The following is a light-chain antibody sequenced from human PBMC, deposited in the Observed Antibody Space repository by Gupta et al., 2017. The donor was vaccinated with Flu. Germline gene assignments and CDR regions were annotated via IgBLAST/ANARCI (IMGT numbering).Light chain of an antibody. J-gene: IGKJ5*01. CDR3: RQYREYPIT. Sequence: DFQMTQSPSSLSASVGDKVIITCRASQSIGNSLGWYQQKPEKAPKSLIYGASSLQNGVPSRFSSSGFGTEFTLTISSLQPEDFGTYYCRQYREYPITFGQGTRLEIK. CDR2: GAS. CDR1: QSIGNS. V-gene: IGKV1D-16*01.